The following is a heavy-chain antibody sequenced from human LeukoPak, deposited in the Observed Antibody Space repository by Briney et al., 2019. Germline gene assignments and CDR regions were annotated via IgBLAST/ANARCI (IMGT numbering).Heavy chain of an antibody. CDR1: GGSFSGYY. CDR2: INHSGST. V-gene: IGHV4-34*01. Sequence: SETLSLTCAVYGGSFSGYYWSWIRQPPGKGLEWIGEINHSGSTNYNPSLKSRVTISVDTSKNQFSLKLSSVTAADTAVYYCARNPYSSSWYGIDYWAQGTLVTVSS. J-gene: IGHJ4*02. CDR3: ARNPYSSSWYGIDY. D-gene: IGHD6-13*01.